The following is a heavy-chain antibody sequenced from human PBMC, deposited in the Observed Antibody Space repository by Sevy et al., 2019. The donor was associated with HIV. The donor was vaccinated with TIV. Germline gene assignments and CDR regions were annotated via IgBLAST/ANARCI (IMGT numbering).Heavy chain of an antibody. CDR1: GFTFSSYA. CDR2: ISYDGSNK. J-gene: IGHJ3*02. Sequence: GGSLRLSCAASGFTFSSYAMHWVRQAPGKGLERVAVISYDGSNKYYADSVKGRFTISRDNSKNTLYLQMNSLRAEDTAVYYCARDEDSSSWSAYEAFDIWGQGTMVTVSS. V-gene: IGHV3-30-3*01. D-gene: IGHD6-13*01. CDR3: ARDEDSSSWSAYEAFDI.